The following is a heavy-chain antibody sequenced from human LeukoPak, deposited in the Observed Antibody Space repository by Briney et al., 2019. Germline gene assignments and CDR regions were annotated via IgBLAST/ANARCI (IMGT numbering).Heavy chain of an antibody. D-gene: IGHD4-17*01. Sequence: SETLSLTCTVSGGSISSYYWSWIRQPAGKGPEWIGRIYTSGSTNYNPSLKSRVTMSVDTSKNQFSLKLSSVTAADTAVYCCARANLYGDYQTFDYWGQGTLVTVSS. CDR1: GGSISSYY. V-gene: IGHV4-4*07. CDR3: ARANLYGDYQTFDY. CDR2: IYTSGST. J-gene: IGHJ4*02.